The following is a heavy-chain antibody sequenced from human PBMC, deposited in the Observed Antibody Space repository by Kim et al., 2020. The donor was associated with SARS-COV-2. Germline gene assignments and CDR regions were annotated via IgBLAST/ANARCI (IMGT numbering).Heavy chain of an antibody. J-gene: IGHJ4*02. V-gene: IGHV1-24*01. CDR2: ET. CDR3: ATVVEWELLN. D-gene: IGHD1-26*01. Sequence: ETIYAQKFQGRVTMTEDTSTDPAYMELSSLRSEDTAVYYCATVVEWELLNWGQGTLVTVSS.